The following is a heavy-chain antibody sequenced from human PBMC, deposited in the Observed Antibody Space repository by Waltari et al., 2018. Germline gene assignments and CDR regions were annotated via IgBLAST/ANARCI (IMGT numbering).Heavy chain of an antibody. D-gene: IGHD6-13*01. CDR2: IYYSGST. Sequence: QVQLQESGPGLVKPSQTLSLTCTVSGGSISSGGYYWSWIRQHPGKGLEWIGYIYYSGSTYYNPSLKSRVTISVDTSKNQFSLKLSSVTAADTAEYYCARVSRPRYSSSWYGIDYWGQGTLVTVSS. V-gene: IGHV4-31*03. CDR1: GGSISSGGYY. CDR3: ARVSRPRYSSSWYGIDY. J-gene: IGHJ4*02.